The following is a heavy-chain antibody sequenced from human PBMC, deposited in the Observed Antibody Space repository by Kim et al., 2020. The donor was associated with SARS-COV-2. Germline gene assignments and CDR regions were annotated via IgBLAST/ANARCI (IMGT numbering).Heavy chain of an antibody. CDR1: GGSISSYY. Sequence: SETLSLTCTVSGGSISSYYWSWIRQPPGKGLEWIGYIYYSGSTNYNPSLKSRVTISVDTSKNQFSLKLSSVTAADTAVYYCARLGLGLGVWPQEGAFDI. D-gene: IGHD3-16*01. V-gene: IGHV4-59*08. J-gene: IGHJ3*02. CDR3: ARLGLGLGVWPQEGAFDI. CDR2: IYYSGST.